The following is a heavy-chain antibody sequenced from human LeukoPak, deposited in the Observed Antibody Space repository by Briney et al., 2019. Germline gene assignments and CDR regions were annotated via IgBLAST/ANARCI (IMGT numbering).Heavy chain of an antibody. V-gene: IGHV3-30*18. Sequence: GGSLRLSCAASGFTFSSYGMHWVRQAPGKGLERVAVISYDGSNKYYADSVKGRFTISRDNSKNTLYLQMNSLRAEDTAVYYCAKDKDNWNDYYYGMDVWGKGTTVTVSS. CDR2: ISYDGSNK. CDR3: AKDKDNWNDYYYGMDV. D-gene: IGHD1-1*01. J-gene: IGHJ6*04. CDR1: GFTFSSYG.